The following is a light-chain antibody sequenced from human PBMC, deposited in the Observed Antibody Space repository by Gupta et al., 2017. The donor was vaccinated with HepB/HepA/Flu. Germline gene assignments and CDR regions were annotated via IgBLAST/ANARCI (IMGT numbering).Light chain of an antibody. J-gene: IGKJ4*01. V-gene: IGKV2-28*01. CDR1: QSLLHSNGYNY. CDR3: MRALQTPLT. CDR2: LGS. Sequence: DIVMTQSPLSLPVTPGEPASISCRSSQSLLHSNGYNYLDWYLQKPGQSPQLLIYLGSNRASGVPDRFSGSASGTDFTLKISIVDAEDVGVYYCMRALQTPLTFGGGTKVEIK.